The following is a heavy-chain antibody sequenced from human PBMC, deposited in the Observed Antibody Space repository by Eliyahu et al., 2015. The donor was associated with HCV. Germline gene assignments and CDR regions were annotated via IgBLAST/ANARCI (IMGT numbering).Heavy chain of an antibody. CDR3: ARRFTRFQHRVATINYYYYGMDV. J-gene: IGHJ6*02. D-gene: IGHD5-12*01. Sequence: LEWIGSIYYSGSTYYNPSLKSRVTISVDTSKNQFSLKLSSVTAADTAVYYCARRFTRFQHRVATINYYYYGMDVWGQGTTVTVSS. V-gene: IGHV4-39*01. CDR2: IYYSGST.